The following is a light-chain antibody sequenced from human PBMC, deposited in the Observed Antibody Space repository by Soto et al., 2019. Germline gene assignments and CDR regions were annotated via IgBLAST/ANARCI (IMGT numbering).Light chain of an antibody. CDR2: WAS. CDR1: QSVLYSSNNKNY. CDR3: QQYYRSPYT. J-gene: IGKJ2*01. Sequence: EIVMTQSPATLSVSPGERATLSCKSSQSVLYSSNNKNYLAWYQQRPGQPPKVLIYWASTRASGVPDRFSGSGSGTDFTLTITSLQAEDVALYYCQQYYRSPYTFGQGTKLEI. V-gene: IGKV4-1*01.